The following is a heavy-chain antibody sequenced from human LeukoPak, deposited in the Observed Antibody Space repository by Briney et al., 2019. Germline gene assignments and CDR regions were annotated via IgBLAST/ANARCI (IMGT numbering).Heavy chain of an antibody. CDR1: GYSFSSGYR. Sequence: SETLSLTCAVSGYSFSSGYRWAWIRQPPGKGLEWIGTIYDTGSTYFNPSLKGRVPISVDPSKNQFSLKLTSMTAADTALLYCANVDTLKTAYCVDWGGGTLVSVS. V-gene: IGHV4-38-2*01. J-gene: IGHJ4*02. CDR3: ANVDTLKTAYCVD. CDR2: IYDTGST. D-gene: IGHD5-18*01.